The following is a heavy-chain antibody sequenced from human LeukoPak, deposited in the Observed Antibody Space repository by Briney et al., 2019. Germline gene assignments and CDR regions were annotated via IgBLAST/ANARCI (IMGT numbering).Heavy chain of an antibody. J-gene: IGHJ4*02. Sequence: ASVKVSCKASGYTFTNHGITWVRQVPGQGLEWMGWISAHDGNTNYAQKLQGRVTMTTDTSTSIAYMELRSLRSDDTAMYYCARAWIMVTSHLDFWGQGTLVTVSS. CDR3: ARAWIMVTSHLDF. CDR2: ISAHDGNT. D-gene: IGHD2-21*02. V-gene: IGHV1-18*01. CDR1: GYTFTNHG.